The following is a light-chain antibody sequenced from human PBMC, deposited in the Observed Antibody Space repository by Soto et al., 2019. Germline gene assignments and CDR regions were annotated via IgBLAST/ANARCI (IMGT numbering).Light chain of an antibody. CDR1: RSNIGDNY. CDR3: GTWDTSLSAYV. J-gene: IGLJ1*01. V-gene: IGLV1-51*01. CDR2: DNE. Sequence: QSVLTQPPSVSAASGPKVTISCSGSRSNIGDNYVSWYQLLPGAAPKLLISDNERRPSGIPDRFSGSKSGTTATLAIAGLQTADEAEYYCGTWDTSLSAYVFAAGTKVTVL.